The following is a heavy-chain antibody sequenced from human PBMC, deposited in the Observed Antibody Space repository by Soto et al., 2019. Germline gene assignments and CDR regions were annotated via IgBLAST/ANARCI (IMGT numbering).Heavy chain of an antibody. Sequence: NPSETLSLTCTVSGGSISIGGYYWSCIRQHPGKGLEWIGYIYYSGSTYYNPSLKSRVTISVDTSKNQFSLKLSSVTAADTAVYYCARSRITRGYYDSSGYYHRLDAFDIWGQGTMVTVS. V-gene: IGHV4-31*03. CDR1: GGSISIGGYY. D-gene: IGHD3-22*01. CDR2: IYYSGST. J-gene: IGHJ3*02. CDR3: ARSRITRGYYDSSGYYHRLDAFDI.